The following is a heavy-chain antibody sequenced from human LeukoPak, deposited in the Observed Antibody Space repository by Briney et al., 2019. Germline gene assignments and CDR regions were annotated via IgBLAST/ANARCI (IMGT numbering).Heavy chain of an antibody. CDR2: IYHSGST. Sequence: SETLSLTCTVSGYSISSGYYWGWIRQPPGQGLEWIGSIYHSGSTYYNPSLKSRVTISVDTSKNQFSLKLSSVTAADTAVYYCARDRVSGIAVAGLDYWGQGTLVTVSS. CDR1: GYSISSGYY. D-gene: IGHD6-19*01. CDR3: ARDRVSGIAVAGLDY. V-gene: IGHV4-38-2*02. J-gene: IGHJ4*02.